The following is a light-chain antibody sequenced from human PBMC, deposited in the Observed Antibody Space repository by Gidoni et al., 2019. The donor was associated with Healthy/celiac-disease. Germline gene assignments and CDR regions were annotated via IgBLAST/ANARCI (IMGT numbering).Light chain of an antibody. CDR1: QSISSW. J-gene: IGKJ3*01. CDR2: KAS. V-gene: IGKV1-5*03. CDR3: QQYGT. Sequence: DIQMTQSPSTLSASVGDRVTITCRASQSISSWLAWYQKKPGKAPKLLIYKASSLESGVPSRLSGSGSGTELTLNISSLQPDDFATYYGQQYGTFGHGTKVDIK.